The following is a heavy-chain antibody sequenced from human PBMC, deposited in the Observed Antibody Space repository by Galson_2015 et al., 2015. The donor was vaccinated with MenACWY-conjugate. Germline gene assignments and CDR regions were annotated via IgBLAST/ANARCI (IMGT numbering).Heavy chain of an antibody. CDR1: GDTFTTYR. J-gene: IGHJ4*02. CDR3: ARERGNKVYNVDY. Sequence: SCKASGDTFTTYRVHWVRQAPGQGLEWMGILNPDSGSTAYAPKFQGRITMTRDASTSTVYMALSSLRSEDTAVYYCARERGNKVYNVDYWGQGT. V-gene: IGHV1-46*01. D-gene: IGHD1/OR15-1a*01. CDR2: LNPDSGST.